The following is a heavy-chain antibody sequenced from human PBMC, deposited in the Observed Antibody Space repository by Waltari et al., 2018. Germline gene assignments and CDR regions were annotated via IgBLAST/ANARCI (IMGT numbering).Heavy chain of an antibody. V-gene: IGHV4-4*07. CDR2: IYTSGST. J-gene: IGHJ5*02. CDR3: ARDPIFGVVSGWFDP. CDR1: GGSISSYY. Sequence: QVQLQESGPGLVKPSETLSLTCTVSGGSISSYYWSWIRQPAGKGREWIGRIYTSGSTNYNPSLKSRVTMSVDTSKNQFSLKLSSVTAADTAVYYCARDPIFGVVSGWFDPWGQGTLVTVSS. D-gene: IGHD3-3*01.